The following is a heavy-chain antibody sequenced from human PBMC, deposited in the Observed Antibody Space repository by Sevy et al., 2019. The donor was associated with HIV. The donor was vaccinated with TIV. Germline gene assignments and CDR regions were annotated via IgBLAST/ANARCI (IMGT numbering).Heavy chain of an antibody. J-gene: IGHJ4*02. V-gene: IGHV3-21*01. CDR2: ISTSGTYK. CDR1: GFTFSSYS. Sequence: GGSLRLSCAVSGFTFSSYSVNWVRQAPGKGLEWVSFISTSGTYKYYADSVKGRFTISRDNAKNSLFLQMNSLRADDTAVYYCARDLNDYNNYMYSFDYWGQGTLVTVSS. D-gene: IGHD4-4*01. CDR3: ARDLNDYNNYMYSFDY.